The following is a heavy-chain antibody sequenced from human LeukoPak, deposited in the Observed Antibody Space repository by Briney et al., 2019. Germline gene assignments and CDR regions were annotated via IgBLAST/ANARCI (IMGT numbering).Heavy chain of an antibody. CDR1: GFIFSSYW. J-gene: IGHJ6*03. CDR2: IKQDGSEK. Sequence: TGGSLRLSCAASGFIFSSYWMSWVRQAPGKGLEWVANIKQDGSEKHSVGSVKGRFTISRDNPKNALYLQMNSLRAEDTAVYYCARVKYYSDGSGNDGTRRIRGGNMDVWGKGTTVTVSS. CDR3: ARVKYYSDGSGNDGTRRIRGGNMDV. D-gene: IGHD3-22*01. V-gene: IGHV3-7*01.